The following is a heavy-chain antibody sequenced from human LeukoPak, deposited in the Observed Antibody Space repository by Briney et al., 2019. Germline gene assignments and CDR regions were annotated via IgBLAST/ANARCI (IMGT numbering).Heavy chain of an antibody. V-gene: IGHV1-2*02. D-gene: IGHD3-10*01. CDR2: INPNSGDT. CDR1: GYTFSGYY. J-gene: IGHJ5*02. Sequence: ASVTVSCKTSGYTFSGYYIHWVRQAPGQGLEWMGWINPNSGDTNYAQKFQGRVTITRDKSTSTVYMELSSLRSEDTAVYYCARDLGVTMVRGHNWFDPWGQGTLVTVSS. CDR3: ARDLGVTMVRGHNWFDP.